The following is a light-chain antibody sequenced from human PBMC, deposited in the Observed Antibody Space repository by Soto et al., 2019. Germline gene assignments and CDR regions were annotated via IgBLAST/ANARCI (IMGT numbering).Light chain of an antibody. CDR3: SAYAGSNTFV. CDR2: EVT. Sequence: QSALTQPASVSGSPGQSITISCTGTSSDVGAYNFVSWYQHHPGRAPKLIIYEVTIRPSGVSNRFSGSKSGNTASLTVSGLQADDEADYYCSAYAGSNTFVFGTGTKLTVL. V-gene: IGLV2-14*01. CDR1: SSDVGAYNF. J-gene: IGLJ1*01.